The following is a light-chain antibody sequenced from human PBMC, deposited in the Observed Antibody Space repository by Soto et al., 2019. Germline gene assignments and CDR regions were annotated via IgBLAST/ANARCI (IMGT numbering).Light chain of an antibody. J-gene: IGLJ2*01. V-gene: IGLV4-69*01. CDR2: LNSDGSH. CDR1: SGHSSYA. CDR3: QTWGTGIRGV. Sequence: QLVLTQSPSASASLGASVKHTCTLSSGHSSYAIAWHQQQPEKGPRYLMKLNSDGSHSKGDGIPDRFSGSSSGAERYLTISSLQSEDEADYYCQTWGTGIRGVFGGGTKLTVL.